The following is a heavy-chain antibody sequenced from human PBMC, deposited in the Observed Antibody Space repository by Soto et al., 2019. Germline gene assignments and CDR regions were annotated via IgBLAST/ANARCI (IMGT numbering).Heavy chain of an antibody. J-gene: IGHJ4*02. CDR2: MFYGVIT. CDR1: GDSISTHY. V-gene: IGHV4-39*01. Sequence: AETLSLTCTVSGDSISTHYWGWIRQPPGKGLEWIGSMFYGVITYYNPSLKSRVTVSVDTSKNQFSLNLRSVTAADTAVYYCARLPSRHLVDYWGQGTLVTVSS. CDR3: ARLPSRHLVDY. D-gene: IGHD3-3*02.